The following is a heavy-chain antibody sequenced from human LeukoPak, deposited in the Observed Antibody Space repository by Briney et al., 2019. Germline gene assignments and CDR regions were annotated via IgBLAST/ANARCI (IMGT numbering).Heavy chain of an antibody. V-gene: IGHV3-53*01. J-gene: IGHJ5*02. D-gene: IGHD3-3*01. CDR2: IYSGGST. CDR1: GFTVSSNY. CDR3: ARGWDFWSGSNWFDP. Sequence: GGSLRLSCAASGFTVSSNYMSWVRQAPGKGLEWVSVIYSGGSTYYADSVKGRFTISRDNSKNTLYLQMNSLRAEDTAVYYCARGWDFWSGSNWFDPWGQGTLVTVSS.